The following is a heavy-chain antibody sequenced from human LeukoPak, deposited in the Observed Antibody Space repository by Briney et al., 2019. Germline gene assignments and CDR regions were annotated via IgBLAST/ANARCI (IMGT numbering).Heavy chain of an antibody. CDR2: ISSSSSYI. Sequence: KPGGSLRLSCAASGFTFSSYSMNWVRQAPGKGLEWVSSISSSSSYIYYADSVKGRFTISRDSAKNSLYLQMNSLRAEDTAVYYCARHSGRIVSDAFDIWGQGTMVTVSS. J-gene: IGHJ3*02. D-gene: IGHD5-12*01. CDR3: ARHSGRIVSDAFDI. V-gene: IGHV3-21*01. CDR1: GFTFSSYS.